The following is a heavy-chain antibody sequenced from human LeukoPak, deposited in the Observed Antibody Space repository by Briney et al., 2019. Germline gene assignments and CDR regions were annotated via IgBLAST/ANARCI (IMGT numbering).Heavy chain of an antibody. J-gene: IGHJ4*02. D-gene: IGHD3-16*01. V-gene: IGHV3-23*01. CDR1: GFTFSSYA. CDR2: ISGSGGRI. CDR3: AKDPDDYVWGTWGDY. Sequence: GGSLRLSCAASGFTFSSYAMTWVRQAPGKGLEWVSGISGSGGRIYYADSVKGRFTISRDNSKNTLSLQMNSLRAEDTAVYYCAKDPDDYVWGTWGDYWGQGTLVTVSS.